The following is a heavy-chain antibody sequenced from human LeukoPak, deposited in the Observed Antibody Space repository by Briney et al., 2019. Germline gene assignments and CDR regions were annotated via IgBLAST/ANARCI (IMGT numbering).Heavy chain of an antibody. CDR2: INPNSGGT. D-gene: IGHD6-19*01. V-gene: IGHV1-2*02. J-gene: IGHJ3*02. CDR1: GYTFTGYY. Sequence: ASVKVSCKASGYTFTGYYMHWVRQAPGQGLEWMGWINPNSGGTNYAQKFQGRVTMTGDTSISTAYMELSRLRSDDTAVYYCTRASGWYSHDAFDIWGQGTMVTVSS. CDR3: TRASGWYSHDAFDI.